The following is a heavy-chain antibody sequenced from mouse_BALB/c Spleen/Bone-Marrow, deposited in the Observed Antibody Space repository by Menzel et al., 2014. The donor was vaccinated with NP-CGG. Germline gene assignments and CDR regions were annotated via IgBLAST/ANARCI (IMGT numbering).Heavy chain of an antibody. V-gene: IGHV14-3*02. CDR1: GFNIKDTY. D-gene: IGHD1-1*01. Sequence: EVKLQESGAELVKPGASVKLSCTASGFNIKDTYMHWVKQRPEQGLEWIGRIDPANGNTKYDPKFQGKATITADTSSNTAYLQLSSLTSEDAAVYYCARSYGSSPFDYGGQGTTLTVSS. CDR2: IDPANGNT. J-gene: IGHJ2*01. CDR3: ARSYGSSPFDY.